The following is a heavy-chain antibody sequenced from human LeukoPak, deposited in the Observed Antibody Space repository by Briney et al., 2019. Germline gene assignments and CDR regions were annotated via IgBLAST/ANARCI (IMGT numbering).Heavy chain of an antibody. Sequence: SETLSLTCAVYGGSFSGYYWSWIRQHPGKGLEWIGYIYYSGSTYYNPSLKSRVTISVDTSKNQFSLKLSSVTAADTAVYYCARDVLYSGSYRNFDYWGQGTLVTVSS. D-gene: IGHD1-26*01. CDR1: GGSFSGYY. J-gene: IGHJ4*02. CDR3: ARDVLYSGSYRNFDY. V-gene: IGHV4-31*11. CDR2: IYYSGST.